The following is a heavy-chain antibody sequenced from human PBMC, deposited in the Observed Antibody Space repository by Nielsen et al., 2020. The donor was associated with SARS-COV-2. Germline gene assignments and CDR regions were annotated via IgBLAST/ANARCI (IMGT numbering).Heavy chain of an antibody. CDR2: IKQDGSEK. CDR3: AREVLGSSSSYYYYYYMDV. J-gene: IGHJ6*03. CDR1: GFTFSSYW. V-gene: IGHV3-7*05. D-gene: IGHD6-13*01. Sequence: GGSLRLSCAASGFTFSSYWMSWVRQAPGKGLEWVANIKQDGSEKYYVDSVKGRFTISRDNAKNSLYLQMNSLRAEDTAVYYCAREVLGSSSSYYYYYYMDVWGKGTTVTVSS.